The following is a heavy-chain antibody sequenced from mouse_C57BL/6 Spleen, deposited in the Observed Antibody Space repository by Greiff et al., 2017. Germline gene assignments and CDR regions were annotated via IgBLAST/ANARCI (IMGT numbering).Heavy chain of an antibody. CDR2: ISYDGSN. V-gene: IGHV3-6*01. CDR3: AREGAY. Sequence: EVKLQESGPGLVKPSQSLSLTCSVTGYSITSGYYWNWIRQFPGNKLEWMGYISYDGSNNYNPSLKNRITITRDTSKNQCFLKLNSVTTEDTATXYGAREGAYWGQGTLGTVSA. J-gene: IGHJ3*01. CDR1: GYSITSGYY.